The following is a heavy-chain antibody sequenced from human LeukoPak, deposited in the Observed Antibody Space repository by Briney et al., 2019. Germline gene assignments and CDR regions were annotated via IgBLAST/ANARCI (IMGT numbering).Heavy chain of an antibody. CDR1: GFTFSTHT. CDR3: ARMPGDY. CDR2: ISSTGAYI. D-gene: IGHD2-2*01. Sequence: GGSLRLSCAASGFTFSTHTMSWVRQAPGQGLEWVSSISSTGAYIYYADSMKGRFTISGDNAKNSLYLQINSLRAEDTAVYYCARMPGDYWGQGTLVTVSS. J-gene: IGHJ4*02. V-gene: IGHV3-21*01.